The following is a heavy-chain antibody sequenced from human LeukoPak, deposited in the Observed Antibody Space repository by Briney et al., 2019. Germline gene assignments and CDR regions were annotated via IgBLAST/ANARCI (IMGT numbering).Heavy chain of an antibody. CDR2: INWNGGST. CDR1: GFTFDDYG. Sequence: GGSLRLSCAASGFTFDDYGMSWVRQAPGKGLEWVSGINWNGGSTGYADSVKGRFTISRDNAKNSLYLQMNSLRAEDTAVYYCAREPYGSGSYNFDYWGQGTLVTVSS. J-gene: IGHJ4*02. D-gene: IGHD3-10*01. CDR3: AREPYGSGSYNFDY. V-gene: IGHV3-20*04.